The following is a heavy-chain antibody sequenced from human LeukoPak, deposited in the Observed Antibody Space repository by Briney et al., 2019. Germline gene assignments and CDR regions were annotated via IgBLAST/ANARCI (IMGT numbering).Heavy chain of an antibody. CDR3: AKDLNDYAGWMDV. CDR2: ISWDGGST. V-gene: IGHV3-43D*04. J-gene: IGHJ6*04. CDR1: GFTFDDYA. D-gene: IGHD4-17*01. Sequence: PGGSLRLSCAASGFTFDDYAMHWVRQAPGKGLEWVSLISWDGGSTYYADSVKGRFTTSRDNSKNSLYLQMNSLRAEDTALYYCAKDLNDYAGWMDVWGKGTTVTVSS.